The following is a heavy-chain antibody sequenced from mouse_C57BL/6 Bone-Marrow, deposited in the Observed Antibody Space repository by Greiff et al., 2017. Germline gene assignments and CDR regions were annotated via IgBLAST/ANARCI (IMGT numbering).Heavy chain of an antibody. CDR3: AGYYGPPFDY. D-gene: IGHD1-1*01. CDR2: INPYNGGT. J-gene: IGHJ2*01. V-gene: IGHV1-19*01. CDR1: GYTFTDYY. Sequence: VQLQQSGPVLVKPGASVKMSCKASGYTFTDYYMNWVKQSHGKSLEWIGVINPYNGGTSYNQKFKGKATLTVAKSSSTAYMELNSLTSEDSAVYYCAGYYGPPFDYWGQGTTLTVSS.